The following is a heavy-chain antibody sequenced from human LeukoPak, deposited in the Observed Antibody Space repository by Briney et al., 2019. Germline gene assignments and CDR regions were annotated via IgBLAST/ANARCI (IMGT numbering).Heavy chain of an antibody. CDR1: GYTFTSYA. CDR3: ARGVPYSSGWYPYFQH. Sequence: VASVKVSCKASGYTFTSYAMHWVRQAPGQRLEWMGWINAGNGNTKYSQKFQGRVTITRDKSASTAYMELSSLRSEDTAVYYCARGVPYSSGWYPYFQHWGQGTLVTVSS. CDR2: INAGNGNT. D-gene: IGHD6-19*01. V-gene: IGHV1-3*01. J-gene: IGHJ1*01.